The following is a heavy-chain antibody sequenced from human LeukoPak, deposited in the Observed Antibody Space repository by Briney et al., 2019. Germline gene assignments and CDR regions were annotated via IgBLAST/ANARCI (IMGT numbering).Heavy chain of an antibody. CDR2: ISSSGSTI. V-gene: IGHV3-11*04. CDR1: GFTFSDYY. CDR3: ARGSAYYYDSSGRFDY. D-gene: IGHD3-22*01. J-gene: IGHJ4*02. Sequence: GGSLRLSCAASGFTFSDYYMSWIRQAPGKGLEWVSYISSSGSTIYYADSVKGRFTISRDNAKNSLYLQMHSLTADDAAGYYCARGSAYYYDSSGRFDYWGQGTLVTVSS.